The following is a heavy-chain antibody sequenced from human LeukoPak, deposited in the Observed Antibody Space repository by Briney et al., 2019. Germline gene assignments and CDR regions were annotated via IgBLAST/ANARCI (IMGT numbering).Heavy chain of an antibody. CDR3: AKNFPSGSHNTTIDY. Sequence: GGSLRLSCAASGFTFNSYAMSWVRQAPGKGLEWVSTISGSGGTTYYADSVKGRFTISRDNSKNTLYLQMNSLRAEDTAVYYCAKNFPSGSHNTTIDYGGQGPLVTVSS. J-gene: IGHJ4*02. D-gene: IGHD3-10*01. CDR1: GFTFNSYA. CDR2: ISGSGGTT. V-gene: IGHV3-23*01.